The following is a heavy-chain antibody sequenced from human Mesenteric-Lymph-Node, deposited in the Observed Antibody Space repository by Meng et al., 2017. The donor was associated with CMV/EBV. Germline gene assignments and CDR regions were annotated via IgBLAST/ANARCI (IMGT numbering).Heavy chain of an antibody. CDR2: IYYSGST. D-gene: IGHD6-13*01. Sequence: SGGSISSYYWSWIRQPPGKGLEWIGYIYYSGSTNYNPSLKSRVTISVDTSKNQFSLKLSSVTAADTAVYYCARAGIAAAGSSYYFDYWGQGTLVTVSS. CDR1: GGSISSYY. J-gene: IGHJ4*02. CDR3: ARAGIAAAGSSYYFDY. V-gene: IGHV4-59*01.